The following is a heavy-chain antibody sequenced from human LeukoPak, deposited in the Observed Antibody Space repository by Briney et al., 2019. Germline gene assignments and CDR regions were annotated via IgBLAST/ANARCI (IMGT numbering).Heavy chain of an antibody. CDR2: IYTSGST. J-gene: IGHJ4*02. CDR1: GGSISSYY. D-gene: IGHD4-17*01. CDR3: ARVTTRRVVDY. Sequence: SETLSLTCTVSGGSISSYYWNWIRQPAGKGLEWIGRIYTSGSTNYNPSLKSRVTISVDTSKNQFSLKLSSVTAADTAVYYCARVTTRRVVDYWGQGTLVTVSS. V-gene: IGHV4-4*07.